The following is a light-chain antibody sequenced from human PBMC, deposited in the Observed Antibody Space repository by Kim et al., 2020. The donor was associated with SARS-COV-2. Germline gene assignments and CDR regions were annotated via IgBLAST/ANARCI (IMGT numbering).Light chain of an antibody. CDR3: SSHTGSNTVI. J-gene: IGLJ2*01. V-gene: IGLV2-23*02. CDR1: DSDVGSYNL. CDR2: DVT. Sequence: GQSIPISCTGSDSDVGSYNLVSWYQQHPGEAPKLIIYDVTKRPSGISNRFSASKSGITASLTISGLQTDDEADYYCSSHTGSNTVIFGGGTQLTVL.